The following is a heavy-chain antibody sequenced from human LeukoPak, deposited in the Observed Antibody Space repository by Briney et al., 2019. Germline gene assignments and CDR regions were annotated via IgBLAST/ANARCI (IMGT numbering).Heavy chain of an antibody. D-gene: IGHD4/OR15-4a*01. CDR3: ATTAYYPYYYFDH. CDR2: ITATGSVV. V-gene: IGHV3-48*03. Sequence: PAGSLRLSCAASGFNLRSRDLNWVRKAPGKGLEWISYITATGSVVHYADSVKGRFSVLRDNTKNSLYLRMDSLRFEDTGLYYCATTAYYPYYYFDHWGRGDLVTVSS. CDR1: GFNLRSRD. J-gene: IGHJ4*02.